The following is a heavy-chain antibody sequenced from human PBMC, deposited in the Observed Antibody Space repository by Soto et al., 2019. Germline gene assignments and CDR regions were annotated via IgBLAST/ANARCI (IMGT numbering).Heavy chain of an antibody. D-gene: IGHD3-22*01. CDR3: ARGRTVRNYADDSSDYFYFFDY. V-gene: IGHV4-59*01. CDR2: VYYTGST. J-gene: IGHJ4*02. Sequence: SETLSLTCTVSGDSISTFYWGWMRQSPGKELEWIGYVYYTGSTNYNPSLKSRVTISVDRSKNQFPLKLTSANAADTAVYYCARGRTVRNYADDSSDYFYFFDYWGQGTQVTVSS. CDR1: GDSISTFY.